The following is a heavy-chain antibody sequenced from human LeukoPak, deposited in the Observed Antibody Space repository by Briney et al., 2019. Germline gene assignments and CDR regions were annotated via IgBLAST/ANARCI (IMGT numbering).Heavy chain of an antibody. CDR3: ARDGQYYDFWSGAYNWFDP. CDR2: IIPIFGTA. D-gene: IGHD3-3*01. J-gene: IGHJ5*02. CDR1: GGTFSSYA. V-gene: IGHV1-69*13. Sequence: ASVKVSCKASGGTFSSYAISWVRQAPGQGLEWMGGIIPIFGTANYAQKFQGRVTITADESTSTAYTELSSLRSEDTAVYYCARDGQYYDFWSGAYNWFDPWGQGTLVTVSS.